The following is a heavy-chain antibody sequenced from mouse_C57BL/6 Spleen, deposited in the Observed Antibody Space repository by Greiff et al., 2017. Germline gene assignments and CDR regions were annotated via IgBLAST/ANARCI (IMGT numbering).Heavy chain of an antibody. J-gene: IGHJ2*01. V-gene: IGHV1-9*01. D-gene: IGHD2-3*01. CDR1: GYTFTGYW. CDR3: ASIGYDGYYGGFLY. CDR2: ILPGSGST. Sequence: QVQLQQSGAELMKPGASVKLSCKATGYTFTGYWIEWVKQRPGHGLEWIGEILPGSGSTNYNEKFKGKATFTADTSSNTAYMQLSSLTTEDSAIYYGASIGYDGYYGGFLYWGQGTTLTVYS.